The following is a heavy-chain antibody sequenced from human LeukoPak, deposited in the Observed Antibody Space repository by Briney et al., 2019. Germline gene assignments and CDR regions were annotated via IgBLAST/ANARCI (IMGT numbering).Heavy chain of an antibody. CDR2: ISAYNGNT. J-gene: IGHJ1*01. Sequence: ASVKVSCKASGYTFTSYGISWVRQAPGQGLEWMGWISAYNGNTNYAQKLQGRVTMTTDTSTSTAYMELRSLRSDDTAVYYCARDPYRGRKPRPAGEYFQHWAQGTLVTVSS. V-gene: IGHV1-18*01. D-gene: IGHD1-26*01. CDR3: ARDPYRGRKPRPAGEYFQH. CDR1: GYTFTSYG.